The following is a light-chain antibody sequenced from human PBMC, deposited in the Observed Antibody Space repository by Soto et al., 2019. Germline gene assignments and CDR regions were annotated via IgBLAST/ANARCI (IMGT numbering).Light chain of an antibody. CDR3: QQYDNLPGFT. CDR1: QDISNY. J-gene: IGKJ3*01. V-gene: IGKV1-33*01. Sequence: DIQMTQSPSSLSASVGDRVTITCQASQDISNYLNWYQQKPGKAPKLLIYDASNLETVVPSRFSGSGSGTDFTFTISSLQPEDIATYYCQQYDNLPGFTFGPGTKVDIK. CDR2: DAS.